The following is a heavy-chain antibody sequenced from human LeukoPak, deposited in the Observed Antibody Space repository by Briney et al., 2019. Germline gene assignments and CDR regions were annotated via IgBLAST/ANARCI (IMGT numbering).Heavy chain of an antibody. CDR1: GDSVSRTSYYY. CDR2: IYSSGSA. Sequence: SETLSLTCLVSGDSVSRTSYYYWSWIRQPPGKGLEWIGNIYSSGSANYNPSLKSRVTMSVDTSNNQFSLKLSSLTAADSAVYYCARFKSSGWYYFDYWGQGTLVTVSS. V-gene: IGHV4-61*01. J-gene: IGHJ4*02. D-gene: IGHD6-19*01. CDR3: ARFKSSGWYYFDY.